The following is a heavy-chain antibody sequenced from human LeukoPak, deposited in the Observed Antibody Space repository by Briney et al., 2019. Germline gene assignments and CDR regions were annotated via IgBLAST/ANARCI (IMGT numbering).Heavy chain of an antibody. CDR1: GCSISSGGYY. D-gene: IGHD3-3*01. CDR3: ARARFDAFDI. CDR2: IYYSGST. V-gene: IGHV4-31*03. J-gene: IGHJ3*02. Sequence: PSETLSLTCTVSGCSISSGGYYWSWIRQHPGKGLEWIGYIYYSGSTYYNPSLKSRVTISVDTSKNQFSLKLSSVTAADTAVYYCARARFDAFDIWGQGTMVTVSS.